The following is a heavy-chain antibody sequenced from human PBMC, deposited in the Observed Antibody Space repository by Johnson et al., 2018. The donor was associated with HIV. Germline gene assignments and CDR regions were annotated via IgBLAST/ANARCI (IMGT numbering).Heavy chain of an antibody. CDR2: IKGKTDGGTT. CDR1: GFIFSNAW. CDR3: ARDAPNFFDSSGVRDDAFDI. V-gene: IGHV3-15*01. Sequence: VHLVESGGGLIEPGRSLILSCAASGFIFSNAWLTWVRQAPGKGLEWVGRIKGKTDGGTTDYAAPVNGRFTISRRESKNTLYLQMNSLRAEDTAVYFCARDAPNFFDSSGVRDDAFDIWGPGTMVTVSS. D-gene: IGHD3-22*01. J-gene: IGHJ3*02.